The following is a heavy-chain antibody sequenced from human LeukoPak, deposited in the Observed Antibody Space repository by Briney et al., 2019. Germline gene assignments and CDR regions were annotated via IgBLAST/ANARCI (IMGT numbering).Heavy chain of an antibody. CDR2: VYYSGST. CDR3: ARLKSGVGWFDP. J-gene: IGHJ5*02. D-gene: IGHD1-26*01. Sequence: SETLSLTCTVSGGSISNSSYYWGWIRQPLGKGLEWIGSVYYSGSTYSNPSLKRRVTISIDTSKNQFSLNLSSVTAADTAMYYCARLKSGVGWFDPWGQGTLVTVSS. V-gene: IGHV4-39*01. CDR1: GGSISNSSYY.